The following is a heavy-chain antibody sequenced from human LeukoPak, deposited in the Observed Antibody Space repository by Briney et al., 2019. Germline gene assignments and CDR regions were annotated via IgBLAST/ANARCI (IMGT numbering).Heavy chain of an antibody. CDR3: VKGTGTKYYYYGMDV. D-gene: IGHD3/OR15-3a*01. Sequence: QPGGSLRPSCSASGFTFSNYAMHWVRQAPGKGLEYVSAISSNGGSTYYADSVKGRFTISRDNSKNTLYLQMSSLRAEDTAVYYCVKGTGTKYYYYGMDVWGQGTTVTVSS. V-gene: IGHV3-64D*06. CDR1: GFTFSNYA. J-gene: IGHJ6*02. CDR2: ISSNGGST.